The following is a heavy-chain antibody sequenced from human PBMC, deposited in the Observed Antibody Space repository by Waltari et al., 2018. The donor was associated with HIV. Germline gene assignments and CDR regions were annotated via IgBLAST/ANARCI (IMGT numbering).Heavy chain of an antibody. V-gene: IGHV4-61*02. D-gene: IGHD2-21*01. J-gene: IGHJ2*01. CDR3: ARRYCGRACNDFYYFDL. Sequence: QVQLQESGPGLVKSSQTLSLTCTVSGGSISSSNYYWSWSRRPAGKGLEWIGRVFLSGSTNYNPSLKSRISMSIDPSKNQFSLNLRSVTAEDTATYFCARRYCGRACNDFYYFDLWGRGTLVTVSS. CDR1: GGSISSSNYY. CDR2: VFLSGST.